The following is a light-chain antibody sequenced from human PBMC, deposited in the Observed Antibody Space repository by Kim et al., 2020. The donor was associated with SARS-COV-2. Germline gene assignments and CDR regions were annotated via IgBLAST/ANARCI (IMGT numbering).Light chain of an antibody. CDR3: HSYRSSNTWV. V-gene: IGLV2-14*03. CDR2: DVS. Sequence: QSALTQPASVSGSPGQSITISCTGTNGDVGGYNYVSWYQQHPGKVPKLIIYDVSKRPAGVSNRFSASKSGISASLTISGLQAEDEADYYCHSYRSSNTWVFGGGTKVTVL. CDR1: NGDVGGYNY. J-gene: IGLJ3*02.